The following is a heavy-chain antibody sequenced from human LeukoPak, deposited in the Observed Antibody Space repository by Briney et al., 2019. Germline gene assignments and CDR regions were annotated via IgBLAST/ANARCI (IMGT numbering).Heavy chain of an antibody. CDR2: IHPSGSP. CDR1: GGSFSGYY. Sequence: NASETLSLTCGVYGGSFSGYYWSWIRQPPGKGLEWIGEIHPSGSPSYNPSLESRVTISVDTSKNQFSLKLSSVTAADTAVYYCARVWTGDAFDIWGQGTMVTVSS. V-gene: IGHV4-34*01. D-gene: IGHD1-1*01. CDR3: ARVWTGDAFDI. J-gene: IGHJ3*02.